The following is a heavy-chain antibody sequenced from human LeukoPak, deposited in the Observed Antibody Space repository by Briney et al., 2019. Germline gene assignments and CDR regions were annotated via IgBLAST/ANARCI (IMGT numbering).Heavy chain of an antibody. D-gene: IGHD3-22*01. CDR1: GFTFSHYG. V-gene: IGHV3-33*01. J-gene: IGHJ5*02. Sequence: EPGGTLRLSCAASGFTFSHYGMHWVRQAPGKGLEWVAIIWYDGSKKYSADSVKGRFTISRDNSKNMLYLQMSSLTVEDTAVYYCARGGDTTGYYSWFDPWGQGTLVTVSS. CDR3: ARGGDTTGYYSWFDP. CDR2: IWYDGSKK.